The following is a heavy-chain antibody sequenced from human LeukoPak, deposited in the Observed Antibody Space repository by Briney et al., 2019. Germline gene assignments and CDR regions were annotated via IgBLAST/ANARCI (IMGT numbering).Heavy chain of an antibody. J-gene: IGHJ4*02. CDR2: INPNSGGT. CDR3: ARAGVRYYYDSSGYNLDFDF. V-gene: IGHV1-2*02. CDR1: GYTFTGYY. D-gene: IGHD3-22*01. Sequence: ASVKVSCKTSGYTFTGYYMHWVRQAPGQGLEWMGWINPNSGGTNYPQKFQGRVTMTRDTSITTAYMELSSLRSDDTAVYYCARAGVRYYYDSSGYNLDFDFWGQGTLVTVSS.